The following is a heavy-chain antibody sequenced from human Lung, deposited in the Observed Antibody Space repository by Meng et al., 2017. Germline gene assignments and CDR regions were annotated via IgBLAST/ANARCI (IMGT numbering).Heavy chain of an antibody. Sequence: SETLSPTCTVSGGSINKGDYYWTWIRQPAGKGLEWIGRAYTTGDTDYSPSLRSRVTISLDTSKNQFSLKLTSVTAADTAVYYCARETYDVQLQLGEVSLVGSGMGVWGQGTTVTVSS. CDR2: AYTTGDT. CDR3: ARETYDVQLQLGEVSLVGSGMGV. V-gene: IGHV4-61*02. J-gene: IGHJ6*02. CDR1: GGSINKGDYY. D-gene: IGHD3-16*01.